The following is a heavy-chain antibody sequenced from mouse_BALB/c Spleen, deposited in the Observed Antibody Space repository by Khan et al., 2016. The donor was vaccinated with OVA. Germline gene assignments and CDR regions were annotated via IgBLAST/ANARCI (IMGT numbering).Heavy chain of an antibody. CDR1: GFSLTGYG. CDR2: IWGDGST. D-gene: IGHD2-10*01. V-gene: IGHV2-6-7*01. CDR3: ARAYYGNYRETMDY. J-gene: IGHJ4*01. Sequence: QVQLKQSGPGLVAPSQSLSITCTVSGFSLTGYGVNWVRQPPGKGLEWLGMIWGDGSTDYYSALKARLNLSKDNSKSQVFLKMNSLQTDDTARDYCARAYYGNYRETMDYWGQGTSVTVSS.